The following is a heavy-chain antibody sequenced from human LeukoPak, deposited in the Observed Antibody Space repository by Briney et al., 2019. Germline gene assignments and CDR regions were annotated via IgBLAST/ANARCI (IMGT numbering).Heavy chain of an antibody. CDR2: IRSETDGGTT. V-gene: IGHV3-15*01. J-gene: IGHJ1*01. CDR3: TPAAFH. D-gene: IGHD6-25*01. CDR1: GFTFSDAW. Sequence: GGSLRLSCAASGFTFSDAWMTWVRQAPGKGLEWVGHIRSETDGGTTDYAAPVKGRFTISRDDSKNTLYLQMNSLKTEDTAVYHCTPAAFHWGQGTLVTVSS.